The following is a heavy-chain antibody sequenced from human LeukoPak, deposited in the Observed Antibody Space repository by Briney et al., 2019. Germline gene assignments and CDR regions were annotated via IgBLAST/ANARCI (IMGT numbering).Heavy chain of an antibody. CDR3: AELGITMIGGV. D-gene: IGHD3-10*02. J-gene: IGHJ6*04. Sequence: GGSLRLSCAASGFTFSSYGMSWVRQAPGRGLEWVSAISGSGDNTYYADSVKGRFTISRDNAKNSLYLQMNSLRAEDTAVYYCAELGITMIGGVWGKGTTVTISS. V-gene: IGHV3-23*01. CDR1: GFTFSSYG. CDR2: ISGSGDNT.